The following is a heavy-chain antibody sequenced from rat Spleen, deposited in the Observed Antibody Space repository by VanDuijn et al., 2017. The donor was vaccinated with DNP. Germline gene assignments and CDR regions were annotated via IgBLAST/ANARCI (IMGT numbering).Heavy chain of an antibody. CDR2: IDSAGST. D-gene: IGHD1-3*01. CDR1: DYSITSVYR. CDR3: ARTYSNYGNWFPY. J-gene: IGHJ2*01. Sequence: EVQLQESGPGLVKPSQSLSLTCSVTDYSITSVYRWNWIRKFPGNKLEWMAYIDSAGSTNYNPSLRSRISITRDTSKNQFFLQVNSVTTEDTATYYCARTYSNYGNWFPYWGQGVMVTVSS. V-gene: IGHV3-3*01.